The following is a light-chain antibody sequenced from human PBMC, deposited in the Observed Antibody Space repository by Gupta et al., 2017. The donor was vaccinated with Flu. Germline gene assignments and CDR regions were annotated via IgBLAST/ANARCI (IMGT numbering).Light chain of an antibody. CDR3: QAWDSSRDHLV. CDR1: NIGSKR. CDR2: DDS. V-gene: IGLV3-21*02. Sequence: SYVLTQPPSVSVAPGQTARITCGGNNIGSKRVHWYQQKPGQGPVLGVEDDSDRPSGIPERFSGSNSGNTATLTIXRXEAGDEXDYYCQAWDSSRDHLVFGGGTKLTVL. J-gene: IGLJ2*01.